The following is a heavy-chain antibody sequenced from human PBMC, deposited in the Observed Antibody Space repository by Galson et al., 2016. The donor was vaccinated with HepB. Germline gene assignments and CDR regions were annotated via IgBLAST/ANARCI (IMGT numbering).Heavy chain of an antibody. Sequence: SETLSLTCAVNGGSFSGYSWSWIRQSPGKGLEWIGEINHNAISDYNPSLKSRVSISLDTSKNHFSLRLTSVTAADTAVYYCARAGGPQCTNPVCKSVGLFFPFYYYMDVWGKGTTVTVSS. D-gene: IGHD2-8*01. CDR2: INHNAIS. CDR1: GGSFSGYS. CDR3: ARAGGPQCTNPVCKSVGLFFPFYYYMDV. J-gene: IGHJ6*03. V-gene: IGHV4-34*01.